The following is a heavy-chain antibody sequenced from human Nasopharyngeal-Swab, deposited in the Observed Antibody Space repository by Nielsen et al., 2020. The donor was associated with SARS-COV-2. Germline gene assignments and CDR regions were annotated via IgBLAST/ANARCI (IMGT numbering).Heavy chain of an antibody. J-gene: IGHJ4*02. D-gene: IGHD1-14*01. V-gene: IGHV3-48*01. CDR2: TSAGTSST. CDR1: GFTLSVYS. CDR3: ARERNHYYLDY. Sequence: GESLKISCAASGFTLSVYSVNWVRQAPGKGLEWVSDTSAGTSSTDYADSVKGRFTVSRDIVKNSLYLQLNSLRAEDTAVYYCARERNHYYLDYWGQGTLVTVSP.